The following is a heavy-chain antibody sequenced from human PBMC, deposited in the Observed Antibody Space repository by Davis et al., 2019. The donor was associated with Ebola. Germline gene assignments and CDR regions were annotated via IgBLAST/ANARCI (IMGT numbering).Heavy chain of an antibody. D-gene: IGHD6-6*01. V-gene: IGHV1-46*01. Sequence: AASVKVSCKASGYTFTSYYMHWVRQAPGQGLEWMGIINPSGGSTSYAQRFQGRVTMTRDTSTSTVYMEVSSLRSDDTAVYYCARDGKYSRFQVVGYGMDVWGKGTTVTVSS. CDR1: GYTFTSYY. CDR2: INPSGGST. CDR3: ARDGKYSRFQVVGYGMDV. J-gene: IGHJ6*04.